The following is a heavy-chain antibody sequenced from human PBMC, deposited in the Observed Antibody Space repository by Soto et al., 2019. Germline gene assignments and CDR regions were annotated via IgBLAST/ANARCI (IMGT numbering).Heavy chain of an antibody. J-gene: IGHJ4*02. D-gene: IGHD5-12*01. CDR3: ARRSGDGYHYHFDY. Sequence: GDYLKLSCTGSGYLFTSYWISWVLQLHGKGLEWMGRIDPSDSYTNYSPSFQGHVTISADKSISTAYLQWSSLKASDTAMYYCARRSGDGYHYHFDYWGQGTLVTGSP. CDR1: GYLFTSYW. V-gene: IGHV5-10-1*01. CDR2: IDPSDSYT.